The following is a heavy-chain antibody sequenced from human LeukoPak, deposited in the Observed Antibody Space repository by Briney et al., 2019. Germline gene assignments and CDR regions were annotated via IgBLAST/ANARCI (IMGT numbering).Heavy chain of an antibody. CDR2: IYYSGST. Sequence: PSETLSLTCTVSGGSISSSSYYWGWIRQPPGKGLEWIGSIYYSGSTYYNPSLKSRVTISVDTPKNQFSLKLSSVTAADTAVYYCASEARMEFGGTDYYGMDVWGQGTTVTVSS. CDR3: ASEARMEFGGTDYYGMDV. CDR1: GGSISSSSYY. V-gene: IGHV4-39*01. J-gene: IGHJ6*02. D-gene: IGHD3-10*01.